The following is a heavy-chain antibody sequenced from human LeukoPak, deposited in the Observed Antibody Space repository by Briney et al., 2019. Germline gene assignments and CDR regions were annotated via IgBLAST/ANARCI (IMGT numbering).Heavy chain of an antibody. Sequence: GGSLRLSCAASGFTFSDYYMSWIRQAPGKGVEWVSYISSSGSTIYYADSVKGRFTISRDNAKNSLYLQMNSPRAEDTAVYYCARDRVATVTTFFDYWGQGTLVTVSS. CDR1: GFTFSDYY. CDR2: ISSSGSTI. V-gene: IGHV3-11*01. J-gene: IGHJ4*02. D-gene: IGHD4-17*01. CDR3: ARDRVATVTTFFDY.